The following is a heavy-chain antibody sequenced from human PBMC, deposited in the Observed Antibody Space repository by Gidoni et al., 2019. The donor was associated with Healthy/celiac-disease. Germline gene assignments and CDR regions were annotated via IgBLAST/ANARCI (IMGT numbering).Heavy chain of an antibody. CDR1: GGSFSGYY. J-gene: IGHJ6*02. Sequence: QVQLQQWGAGLLKPSETLSLTCAVYGGSFSGYYWSWIRQPPGKGLEWIGEINHSGSTNYNPSLKSRVTISVDTSKNQFSLKLSSVTAADTAVYYCARSLSRAAIGHYYYGMDVWGQGTTVTVSS. CDR3: ARSLSRAAIGHYYYGMDV. D-gene: IGHD2-2*01. V-gene: IGHV4-34*01. CDR2: INHSGST.